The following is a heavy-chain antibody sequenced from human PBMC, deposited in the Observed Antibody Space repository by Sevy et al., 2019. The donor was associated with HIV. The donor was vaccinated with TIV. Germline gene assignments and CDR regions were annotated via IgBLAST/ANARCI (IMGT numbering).Heavy chain of an antibody. Sequence: GGSLRLSCAASGFTFGNHAMSWVRQAPGKGLEWVSGISGSGGSTYYAESAKGRFTISRDNSKNTLYLQMNSLRAEDTAEYYCAKARWGYASSWQNFDYWGQGTLVTVSS. CDR3: AKARWGYASSWQNFDY. CDR1: GFTFGNHA. V-gene: IGHV3-23*01. CDR2: ISGSGGST. J-gene: IGHJ4*02. D-gene: IGHD6-13*01.